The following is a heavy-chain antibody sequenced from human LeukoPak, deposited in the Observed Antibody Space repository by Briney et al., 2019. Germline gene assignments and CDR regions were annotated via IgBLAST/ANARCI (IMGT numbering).Heavy chain of an antibody. D-gene: IGHD3-22*01. CDR2: ISGSGGST. V-gene: IGHV3-23*01. CDR1: GFTFSSYA. J-gene: IGHJ4*02. CDR3: AKTATTMIVVVNNFDY. Sequence: GGSLRLSCAASGFTFSSYAMSWVRQAPGKGLEWVSAISGSGGSTYYADSVKGRFTISRDNSKNTLYLQMNSLRAEDTAVYYCAKTATTMIVVVNNFDYWGQGTLVTVSS.